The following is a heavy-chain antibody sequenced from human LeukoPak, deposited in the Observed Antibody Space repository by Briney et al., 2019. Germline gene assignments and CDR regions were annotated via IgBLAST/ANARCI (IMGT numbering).Heavy chain of an antibody. CDR2: STHSGST. V-gene: IGHV4-34*01. CDR1: GGSFSGHY. D-gene: IGHD5-12*01. Sequence: SETLSLTCAVYGGSFSGHYWTWIRQPPGKGLEWIGESTHSGSTNYNPSLKRRVTISVDTSKSQFSLTLTSVTAADTAVYYCAREGYGGYGLDYWGQGTLVTVSS. J-gene: IGHJ4*02. CDR3: AREGYGGYGLDY.